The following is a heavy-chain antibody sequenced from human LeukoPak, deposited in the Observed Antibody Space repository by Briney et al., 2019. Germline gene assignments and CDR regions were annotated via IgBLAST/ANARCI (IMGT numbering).Heavy chain of an antibody. J-gene: IGHJ4*02. CDR3: ARELWFGEFGGLFDY. CDR1: GFTVSSNY. CDR2: IYSGGST. V-gene: IGHV3-53*01. Sequence: GGSLRLSCAASGFTVSSNYMSWVRQAPGKGLEWVSVIYSGGSTYYADSVKGRFTISRDNSKNTLYLQMNSLRAEDTAVYYCARELWFGEFGGLFDYWGQEPLVTVSS. D-gene: IGHD3-10*01.